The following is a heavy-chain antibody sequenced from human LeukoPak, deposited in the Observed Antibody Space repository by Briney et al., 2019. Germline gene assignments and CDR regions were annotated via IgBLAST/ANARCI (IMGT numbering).Heavy chain of an antibody. V-gene: IGHV3-21*01. CDR1: GFPFSSYS. D-gene: IGHD3-22*01. Sequence: GGSLRLSCAVSGFPFSSYSMNWIRQTPGKGLEWVSSISGSGEFIYYVDSVRGRFTVSRDNGKNSLYLQMNSLRPEDTAVYYCARDDSHGYHFFDSWGQGTLVTVSS. CDR2: ISGSGEFI. J-gene: IGHJ4*02. CDR3: ARDDSHGYHFFDS.